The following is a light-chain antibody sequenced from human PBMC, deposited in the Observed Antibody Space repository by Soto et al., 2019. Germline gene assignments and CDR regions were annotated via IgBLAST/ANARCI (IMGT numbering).Light chain of an antibody. CDR3: QQANSFPWT. CDR2: AAS. CDR1: QGIGSW. J-gene: IGKJ1*01. Sequence: DIPMTQSPSSVSASVGDRVTITCRASQGIGSWLAWYQQKPGKAPNLLIYAASNLQSGVPSRFSGSGSGTDFTLTISSLQPEDFAAYYCQQANSFPWTFGQGTKVEIK. V-gene: IGKV1-12*01.